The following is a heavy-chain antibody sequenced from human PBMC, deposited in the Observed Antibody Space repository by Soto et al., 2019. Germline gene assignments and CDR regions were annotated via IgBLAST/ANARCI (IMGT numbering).Heavy chain of an antibody. D-gene: IGHD6-19*01. CDR1: GACISSSTHY. CDR3: ARSMQWLIQSLDH. Sequence: SETLSLTCTVSGACISSSTHYWGWIRQPPGKGLEWIGSMYFSGSTYYNPSLKSRVTISVDTSNNQVSLKLSSVTAADTSVYYCARSMQWLIQSLDHWGQGTLVTVSS. V-gene: IGHV4-39*01. J-gene: IGHJ4*02. CDR2: MYFSGST.